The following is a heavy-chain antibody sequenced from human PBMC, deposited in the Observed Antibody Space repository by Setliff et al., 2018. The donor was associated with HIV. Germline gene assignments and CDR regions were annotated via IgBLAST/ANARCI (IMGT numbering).Heavy chain of an antibody. J-gene: IGHJ4*02. CDR1: GFTFSSYA. Sequence: GSLRLSCAASGFTFSSYAMHWVRQAPGKGLEWVAVILYDGTNKNYADSVKGRFTISRDIAKNSLYLQMNSLRAEDTAIYYCARDWRSGYDLNFDYWGQGTLVTVSS. D-gene: IGHD5-12*01. CDR3: ARDWRSGYDLNFDY. CDR2: ILYDGTNK. V-gene: IGHV3-30*04.